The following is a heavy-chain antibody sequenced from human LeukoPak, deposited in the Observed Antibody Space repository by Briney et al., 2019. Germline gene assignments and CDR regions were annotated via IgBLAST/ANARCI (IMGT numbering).Heavy chain of an antibody. CDR2: IIPILGIA. D-gene: IGHD5-24*01. CDR3: ARAARVEMATILDY. J-gene: IGHJ4*02. V-gene: IGHV1-69*04. CDR1: GGTFSSYA. Sequence: ASVKVSCKASGGTFSSYAISWVRQAPGQGLEWMGRIIPILGIANYAQKFQGRVTITADKSTSTAYMELSSLRSEDTAVYYCARAARVEMATILDYWGQGTRVTVSS.